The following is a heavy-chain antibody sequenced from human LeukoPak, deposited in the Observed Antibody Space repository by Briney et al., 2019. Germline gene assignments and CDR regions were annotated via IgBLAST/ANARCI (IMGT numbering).Heavy chain of an antibody. CDR2: ISGSGGST. D-gene: IGHD3-16*01. Sequence: PGGSLRLSCAASGFTFSSYAMSWVRQAPGKGLEWVSAISGSGGSTYYADSVKGRFTISRDNSKNTLYLQMNSLRAEDTAVYYCAKLLSGYDYVWGSLDYWGQGTPVTVSS. CDR3: AKLLSGYDYVWGSLDY. CDR1: GFTFSSYA. J-gene: IGHJ4*02. V-gene: IGHV3-23*01.